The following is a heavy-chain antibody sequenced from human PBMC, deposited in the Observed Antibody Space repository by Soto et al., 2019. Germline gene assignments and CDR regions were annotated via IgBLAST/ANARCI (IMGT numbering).Heavy chain of an antibody. CDR3: TTGDSSSPVSDY. J-gene: IGHJ4*02. CDR1: GGSISSGGYY. V-gene: IGHV4-31*03. D-gene: IGHD6-6*01. CDR2: IYYSGST. Sequence: QVQLQESGPGLVKPSQTLSLTCTVSGGSISSGGYYWSWIRQHPGKGLEWIGYIYYSGSTYYNPSLKSRVTISVETSKNQFSLKLSSVTAADTAVYYCTTGDSSSPVSDYWGQGTLVTVSS.